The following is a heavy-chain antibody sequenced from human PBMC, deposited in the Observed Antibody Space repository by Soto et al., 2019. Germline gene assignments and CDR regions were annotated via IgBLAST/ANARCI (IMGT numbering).Heavy chain of an antibody. CDR3: ARGLDYYGSGSALFDP. CDR2: IIPILGIA. CDR1: GGTFSSYT. J-gene: IGHJ5*02. V-gene: IGHV1-69*02. Sequence: QVQLVQSGAEVKKPGSSVKVSCKASGGTFSSYTISWVRQAHGQGLEWMGRIIPILGIANYAQKFQGRVTITADKSTSTAYMELSSLRSEDTAVYYCARGLDYYGSGSALFDPWGQGTLVTVSS. D-gene: IGHD3-10*01.